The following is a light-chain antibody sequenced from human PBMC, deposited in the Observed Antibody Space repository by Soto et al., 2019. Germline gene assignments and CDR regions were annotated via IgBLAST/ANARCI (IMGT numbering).Light chain of an antibody. Sequence: DIQMTQSPSSLSASVGDRVTITCRASQSISTYLNWYQQKPGKAPHLLIYAASSLQSGVPSRFSGSGSGTDFTLTISSLQHEDFATYYCQQTYSTPIFGGGTKV. CDR1: QSISTY. J-gene: IGKJ4*01. CDR2: AAS. V-gene: IGKV1-39*01. CDR3: QQTYSTPI.